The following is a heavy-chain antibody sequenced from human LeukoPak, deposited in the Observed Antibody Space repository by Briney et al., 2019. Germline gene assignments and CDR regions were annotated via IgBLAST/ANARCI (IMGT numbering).Heavy chain of an antibody. CDR2: IKLDGSEK. CDR3: ARDQYDTWSRRGNFDS. CDR1: GFTFGRYW. V-gene: IGHV3-7*03. J-gene: IGHJ4*02. Sequence: PGGSLRLSCVASGFTFGRYWMSWVRPAPGKGLEWVANIKLDGSEKNYVDSVKGRLTISRDNTKNSLYLQMNSLRAEDTAVFYCARDQYDTWSRRGNFDSWGQGTLVIVSS. D-gene: IGHD3-3*01.